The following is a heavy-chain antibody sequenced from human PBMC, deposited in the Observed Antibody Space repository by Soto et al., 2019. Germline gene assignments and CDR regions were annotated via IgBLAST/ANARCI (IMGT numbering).Heavy chain of an antibody. CDR1: GGSISSGDYY. D-gene: IGHD5-18*01. CDR2: IYYSGST. J-gene: IGHJ4*02. Sequence: SETLSLTCTVSGGSISSGDYYWSWIRQPPGKGLEWIGYIYYSGSTYYNPSLKSRVTISVDTSKNQFSLKLSSVTAADTAVYYCATRGYSYGFGDGYRYYFDYWGQGTLVTVSS. V-gene: IGHV4-30-4*01. CDR3: ATRGYSYGFGDGYRYYFDY.